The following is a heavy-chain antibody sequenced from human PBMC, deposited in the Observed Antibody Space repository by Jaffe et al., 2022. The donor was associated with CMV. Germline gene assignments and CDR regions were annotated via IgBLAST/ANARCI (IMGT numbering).Heavy chain of an antibody. CDR3: ATKAYFGQGSYDPDFDV. D-gene: IGHD3-16*01. J-gene: IGHJ3*01. CDR2: IDPSDSDI. CDR1: GQKPINYW. Sequence: EVQLVQSGAEVKKPGESLRISCKDSGQKPINYWITWVRQMPGKGLEWMGRIDPSDSDIQYNPSFEGRVTISAVKSVSTAYLQWSSLQASDSAIYYCATKAYFGQGSYDPDFDVWGPGTMVIVSS. V-gene: IGHV5-10-1*03.